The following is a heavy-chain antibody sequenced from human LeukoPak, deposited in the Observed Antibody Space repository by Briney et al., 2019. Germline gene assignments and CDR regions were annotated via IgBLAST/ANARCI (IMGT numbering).Heavy chain of an antibody. D-gene: IGHD1-1*01. CDR3: VKDPRDTYGTNWFVS. V-gene: IGHV3-23*01. CDR1: GFTFGNYA. CDR2: ISGTGGAT. Sequence: GGSLRLSFVASGFTFGNYAIRGVRQAPGKGLQWVSQISGTGGATWYAGFARDRFTISRDNSKKTLYLQMSGLRVEDTAMYYCVKDPRDTYGTNWFVSWGQGTLLIVSS. J-gene: IGHJ5*01.